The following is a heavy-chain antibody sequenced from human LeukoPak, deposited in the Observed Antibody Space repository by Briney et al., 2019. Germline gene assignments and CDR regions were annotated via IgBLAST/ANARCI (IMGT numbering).Heavy chain of an antibody. V-gene: IGHV3-23*01. CDR3: AKDSPLVGYTSGWSSNSFDH. CDR2: VYGGGGTT. Sequence: GGSLRLSCAASGFTFRIYAMSWVRQALGEGLGRVSTVYGGGGTTYHADSVKGQFAISRDNSKNTVYLQLNSLRADDSAVYYCAKDSPLVGYTSGWSSNSFDHWGQGTLVTVSS. J-gene: IGHJ4*02. D-gene: IGHD6-19*01. CDR1: GFTFRIYA.